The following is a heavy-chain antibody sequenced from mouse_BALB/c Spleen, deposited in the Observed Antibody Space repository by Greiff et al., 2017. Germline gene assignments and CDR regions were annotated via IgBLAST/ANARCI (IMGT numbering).Heavy chain of an antibody. D-gene: IGHD1-1*01. J-gene: IGHJ1*01. CDR3: ARSYGSSYEYWYFDV. CDR2: ISTYYGDA. CDR1: GYTFTDYA. Sequence: QVQLQQSGAELVRPGVSVKISCKGSGYTFTDYAMHWVKQSHAKSLEWIGVISTYYGDASYNQKFKGKATMTVDKSSSTAYMELARLTSEDSAIYYCARSYGSSYEYWYFDVWGAGTTVTVSS. V-gene: IGHV1S137*01.